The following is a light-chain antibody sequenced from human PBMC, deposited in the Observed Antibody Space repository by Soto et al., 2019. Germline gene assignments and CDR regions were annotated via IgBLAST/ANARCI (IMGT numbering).Light chain of an antibody. CDR3: QQYYNTPWT. CDR2: WAS. V-gene: IGKV4-1*01. Sequence: DIVMTQSPDSLAVSLGERATINCKSSQSVLYSSNNKNYLAWFQQKPGQPPKLLIYWASTRESGVPDRFSGSGSGTDFTLTISSLQAEDVAVYYCQQYYNTPWTFGQGTEVEMK. CDR1: QSVLYSSNNKNY. J-gene: IGKJ1*01.